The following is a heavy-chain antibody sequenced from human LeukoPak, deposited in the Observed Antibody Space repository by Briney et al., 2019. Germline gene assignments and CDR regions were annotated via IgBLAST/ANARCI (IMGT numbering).Heavy chain of an antibody. CDR3: ARALGNAFDI. CDR2: INSDESSA. J-gene: IGHJ3*02. D-gene: IGHD7-27*01. CDR1: GFTFSSYW. V-gene: IGHV3-74*01. Sequence: PGGSLRLSCAASGFTFSSYWMHWVRQAPGKGLVRVSRINSDESSANYADSVKGRITISRDSAKNTLYLQMNSLRAEDTALYYCARALGNAFDIWGQGTMVTVSS.